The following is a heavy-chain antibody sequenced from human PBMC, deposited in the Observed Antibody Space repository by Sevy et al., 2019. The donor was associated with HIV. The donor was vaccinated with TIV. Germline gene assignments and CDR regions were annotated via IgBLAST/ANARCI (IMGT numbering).Heavy chain of an antibody. V-gene: IGHV3-7*03. D-gene: IGHD6-13*01. J-gene: IGHJ5*02. CDR3: AGEGSSSWYDNWFDP. CDR1: GFTFSSYW. CDR2: IKQDGSEK. Sequence: GGSLRLSCAASGFTFSSYWMSWVRQAPGKGLEWVANIKQDGSEKYYVDSVKGRFTISRDNAKNSLYLQVNSLRAEDTAVYYCAGEGSSSWYDNWFDPWGQGTLVTVSS.